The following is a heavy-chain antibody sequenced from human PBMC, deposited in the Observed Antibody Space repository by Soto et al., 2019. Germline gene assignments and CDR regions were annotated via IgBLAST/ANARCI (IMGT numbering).Heavy chain of an antibody. CDR1: GGTFSTFA. CDR3: ARGVIATMWNLDY. Sequence: QVQLVQSGAEVKKPGSSVKVSCKASGGTFSTFAISWVRQAPGQGLEWMGNIIPMFDTVSYAPNFKGRVTITADKSTKTANMELSSLRSEDTAVYYCARGVIATMWNLDYWGQGTLVTVSS. J-gene: IGHJ4*02. V-gene: IGHV1-69*06. CDR2: IIPMFDTV. D-gene: IGHD2-21*01.